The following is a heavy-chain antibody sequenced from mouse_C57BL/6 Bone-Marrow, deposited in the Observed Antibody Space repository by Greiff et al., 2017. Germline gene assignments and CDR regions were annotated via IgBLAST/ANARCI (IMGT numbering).Heavy chain of an antibody. J-gene: IGHJ3*01. CDR2: FRAGGST. CDR3: DKHELGLWFAY. V-gene: IGHV2-9*01. Sequence: VQVLQSGPGLVAPSQRLSITCTASGFSLTSSCVDWVSQTPGKGLEWLGVFRAGGSTTYNSALMSRLSISKANCTSDVLVKRNSLQTADTAIYYCDKHELGLWFAYWGQGTLVTVSA. CDR1: GFSLTSSC. D-gene: IGHD4-1*01.